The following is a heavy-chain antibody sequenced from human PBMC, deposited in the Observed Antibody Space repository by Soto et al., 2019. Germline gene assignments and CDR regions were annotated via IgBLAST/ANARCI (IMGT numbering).Heavy chain of an antibody. J-gene: IGHJ4*02. D-gene: IGHD6-13*01. Sequence: QVQLEQSGSEVKKSGSSVKVSCKASGYSFSSHAITWVRQAPGQGLEWMGGIIPVFGTPSYAQKFQGRVTISADKSTNTSELELRSLRSEDTAVYYCARGGALSTSWYWGDGLDSWGQGTQVTVSS. CDR1: GYSFSSHA. V-gene: IGHV1-69*06. CDR2: IIPVFGTP. CDR3: ARGGALSTSWYWGDGLDS.